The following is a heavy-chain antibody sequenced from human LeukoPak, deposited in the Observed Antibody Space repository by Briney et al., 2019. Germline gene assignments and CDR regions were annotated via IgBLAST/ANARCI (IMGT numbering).Heavy chain of an antibody. V-gene: IGHV4-4*07. CDR1: GGSISIYY. CDR3: ARAAGSGGRSWFDP. Sequence: SETLSLTCTVSGGSISIYYWSWIRQPAGKGLECIGRIYTSGSTNYTPSLKSRVTMSVDTSKNQFSLKLSSVTAADTAVYYCARAAGSGGRSWFDPWGQGTLVTVSS. J-gene: IGHJ5*02. D-gene: IGHD6-25*01. CDR2: IYTSGST.